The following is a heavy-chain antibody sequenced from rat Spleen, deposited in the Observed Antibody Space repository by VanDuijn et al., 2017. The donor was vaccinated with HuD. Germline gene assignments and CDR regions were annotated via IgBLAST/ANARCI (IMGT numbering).Heavy chain of an antibody. V-gene: IGHV2-13*01. J-gene: IGHJ2*01. Sequence: QVQLKESGPGLVQPSQTLSLTCTVSGFSLTSLGVSWVRQPPGKGLEWMGGIWGDGSTSYNSALRSRLSISRDTSKNQVFLKMDSLQTEDTAIYYCTRGGNKRGYYWGQGVMVTVSS. CDR3: TRGGNKRGYY. CDR1: GFSLTSLG. CDR2: IWGDGST. D-gene: IGHD4-5*01.